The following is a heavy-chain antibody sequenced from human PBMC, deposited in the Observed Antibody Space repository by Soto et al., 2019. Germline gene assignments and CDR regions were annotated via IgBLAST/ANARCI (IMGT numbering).Heavy chain of an antibody. CDR3: ARGYISRIAAAEDNWFDP. V-gene: IGHV3-48*03. CDR1: GFTFSSYE. Sequence: GGSLRLSCAASGFTFSSYEMNWVRQAPGKGLEWVSYISSSGSTIYYADSVKGRFTISRDNAKNSLYLQMNNLRAEDTAVYYCARGYISRIAAAEDNWFDPWGQGTLVTVSS. CDR2: ISSSGSTI. J-gene: IGHJ5*02. D-gene: IGHD6-13*01.